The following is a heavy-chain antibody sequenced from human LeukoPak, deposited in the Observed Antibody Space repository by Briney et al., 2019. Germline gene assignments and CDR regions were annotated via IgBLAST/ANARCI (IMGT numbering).Heavy chain of an antibody. CDR1: GFTFGDYA. J-gene: IGHJ3*02. V-gene: IGHV3-49*04. D-gene: IGHD3-3*01. Sequence: GRSLRLSCTASGFTFGDYAMSWVRQAPGKGLEWVGFIRSKVYGGTTEYAASVKVRFTISRDDSKSIAYLQMTSLKTEDAGVYYCTRFTIVGVVDAFDIWGQETMVTVSS. CDR2: IRSKVYGGTT. CDR3: TRFTIVGVVDAFDI.